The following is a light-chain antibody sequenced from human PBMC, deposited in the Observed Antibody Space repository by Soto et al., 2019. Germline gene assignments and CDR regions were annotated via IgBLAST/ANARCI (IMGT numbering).Light chain of an antibody. V-gene: IGLV1-40*01. J-gene: IGLJ3*02. Sequence: QSVLTQPPSVSGAPGQRVTISCTESSSNIGAGYDVHGYQQLPGTAPKLLIYGNSNRPSGVPDRFSGSKSGTSASLAITGLQAEDEADYYCQSYASSLSGWVFGGGTKLTVL. CDR2: GNS. CDR1: SSNIGAGYD. CDR3: QSYASSLSGWV.